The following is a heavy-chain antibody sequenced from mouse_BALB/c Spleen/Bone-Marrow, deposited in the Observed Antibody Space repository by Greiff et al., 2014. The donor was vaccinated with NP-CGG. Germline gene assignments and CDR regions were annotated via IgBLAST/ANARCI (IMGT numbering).Heavy chain of an antibody. CDR1: GFNIKDTY. D-gene: IGHD1-1*01. Sequence: EVQLQQYGAELVKPGASVKLSCTASGFNIKDTYMHWVKQRPEQGLEWIGRIDPANGNTKYDPKFQGKATITADTSSNTAYLQLSSLTSEDTAVYYCANYYYGSSLFAYWGQGTLVTASA. J-gene: IGHJ3*01. V-gene: IGHV14-3*02. CDR2: IDPANGNT. CDR3: ANYYYGSSLFAY.